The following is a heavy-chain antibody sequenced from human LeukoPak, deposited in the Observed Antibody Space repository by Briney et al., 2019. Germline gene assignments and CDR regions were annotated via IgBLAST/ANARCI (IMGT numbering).Heavy chain of an antibody. Sequence: RGESLKISCQGSGYTFTSYWIGWVRQMPGKGLEWMGIIYPGDSDTRYSPSFQGQVTISADKSISTAYLQWSSLKASDTAMYYCARPARPGNYYYYYIDVWGKGTTVTVSS. CDR1: GYTFTSYW. CDR2: IYPGDSDT. J-gene: IGHJ6*03. CDR3: ARPARPGNYYYYYIDV. V-gene: IGHV5-51*01. D-gene: IGHD6-6*01.